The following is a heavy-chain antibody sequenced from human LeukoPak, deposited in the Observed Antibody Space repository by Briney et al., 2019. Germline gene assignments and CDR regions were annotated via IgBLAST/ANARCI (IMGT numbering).Heavy chain of an antibody. J-gene: IGHJ4*02. CDR2: ISGSGGST. Sequence: PGGSLRLSCAASGFTFSSCAMTWVRQAQGKGLEWVSGISGSGGSTYYADSVKGRFTISRDSSKNTLYLQMNSLRTEDTAVYYCAKGSYSSGWYESDYWGQGTLVTVSS. CDR3: AKGSYSSGWYESDY. V-gene: IGHV3-23*01. CDR1: GFTFSSCA. D-gene: IGHD6-19*01.